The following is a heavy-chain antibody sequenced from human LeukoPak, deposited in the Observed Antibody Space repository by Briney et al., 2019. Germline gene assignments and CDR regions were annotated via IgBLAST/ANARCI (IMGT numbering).Heavy chain of an antibody. V-gene: IGHV3-74*01. CDR1: GLTLSNYW. CDR2: MNNDGSGT. J-gene: IGHJ2*01. CDR3: AREIMVSREWYFDL. Sequence: GGSLRLSCAASGLTLSNYWMHWVRQAPGEGLVWVSRMNNDGSGTTYADSVRGRFTISRDNAKNTLYLQMNSLRVEDTAVYFCAREIMVSREWYFDLWGRGTLVTVAS. D-gene: IGHD2-21*01.